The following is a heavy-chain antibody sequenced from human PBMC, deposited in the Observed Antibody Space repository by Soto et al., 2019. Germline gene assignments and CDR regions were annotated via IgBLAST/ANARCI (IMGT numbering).Heavy chain of an antibody. J-gene: IGHJ6*03. D-gene: IGHD1-7*01. V-gene: IGHV4-31*03. Sequence: QVQLQESGPGLVKPSQTLSLTCTVSGGSISSGGYYWSWIRQHPGKGLEWIGYIYYSGSTYYNPSLKSRVTISVDTSKNQFSLKLSSVTAADTAVYYCARDGDYSLTGTTRGSYYYYMDVWGKGTTVTVSS. CDR2: IYYSGST. CDR3: ARDGDYSLTGTTRGSYYYYMDV. CDR1: GGSISSGGYY.